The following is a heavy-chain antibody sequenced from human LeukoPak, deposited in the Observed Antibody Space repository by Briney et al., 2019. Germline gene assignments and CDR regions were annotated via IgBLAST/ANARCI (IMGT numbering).Heavy chain of an antibody. V-gene: IGHV4-34*01. J-gene: IGHJ6*02. CDR3: ARRAAAGTSPYYYYYGMDV. D-gene: IGHD6-13*01. CDR2: INHSGST. Sequence: SETLSLTCAVYGGSFSGYYWSWIRQPPGKGRGWIGEINHSGSTNYNPSLKSRVTISVDTSKNQFSLKLSSVTAADTAVYYCARRAAAGTSPYYYYYGMDVWGQGTTVTVSS. CDR1: GGSFSGYY.